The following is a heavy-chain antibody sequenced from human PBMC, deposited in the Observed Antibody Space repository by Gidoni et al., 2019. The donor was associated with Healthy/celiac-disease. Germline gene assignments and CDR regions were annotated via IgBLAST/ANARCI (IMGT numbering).Heavy chain of an antibody. D-gene: IGHD2-15*01. CDR2: TYYRSKLYN. Sequence: QVQLQQSGPGLVKPSQTLSLTCAISGARVSSNSPACNWIRQSPSRGLEWLGRTYYRSKLYNDYAVSVKSRLTINPDTSKNQFSLQLNSVTPEDTAVYYCARDQGHCSGGSCYSTYYFDYWGQGTLVTVSS. CDR1: GARVSSNSPA. V-gene: IGHV6-1*01. CDR3: ARDQGHCSGGSCYSTYYFDY. J-gene: IGHJ4*02.